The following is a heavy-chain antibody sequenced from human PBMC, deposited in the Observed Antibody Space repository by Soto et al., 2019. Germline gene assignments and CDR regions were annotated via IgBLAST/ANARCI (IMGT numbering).Heavy chain of an antibody. J-gene: IGHJ5*02. CDR1: GGTFSSYA. V-gene: IGHV1-69*01. CDR2: IIPIFGTA. Sequence: QVQLVQSGAEVKKPGSSVKVSCKASGGTFSSYAISWVRQAPGQGLEWMGGIIPIFGTANYAQKFQGRVTITADESTSTAYMELSSLRSEDTAVYYCARDKKGGNSGWYNWFDPWGQGTLVTVSS. D-gene: IGHD6-19*01. CDR3: ARDKKGGNSGWYNWFDP.